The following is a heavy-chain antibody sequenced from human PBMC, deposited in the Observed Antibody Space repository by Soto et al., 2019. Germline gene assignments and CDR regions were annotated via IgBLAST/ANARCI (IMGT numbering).Heavy chain of an antibody. CDR1: GVSISGYY. CDR3: ARHYNSGTYPLDH. V-gene: IGHV4-59*08. Sequence: SETLSLTCTVSGVSISGYYWSWFRHSPGKGLEWIGYIYYTGSASYSPSLRSRVTMSVDTSKNQFSLELNSVTAADTAVYYCARHYNSGTYPLDHWGHGTLVTVSS. CDR2: IYYTGSA. J-gene: IGHJ1*01. D-gene: IGHD3-10*01.